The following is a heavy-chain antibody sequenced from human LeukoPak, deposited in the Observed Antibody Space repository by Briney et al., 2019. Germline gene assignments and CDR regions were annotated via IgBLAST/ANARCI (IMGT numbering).Heavy chain of an antibody. CDR1: GFTFSSYG. J-gene: IGHJ3*02. CDR3: AKDLYYYDSSGYYGRAFDI. D-gene: IGHD3-22*01. V-gene: IGHV3-30*18. CDR2: ISYDGSNK. Sequence: GGSLRLSCAASGFTFSSYGMHWVRQAPGKGLEWVAVISYDGSNKYYADSVKGRFTISRDNSKNTLYLQMNSLRAEDTAVYYCAKDLYYYDSSGYYGRAFDIWGQGTMVTVSS.